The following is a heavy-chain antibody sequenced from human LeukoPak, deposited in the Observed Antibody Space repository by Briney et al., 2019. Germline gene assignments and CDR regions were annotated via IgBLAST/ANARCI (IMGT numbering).Heavy chain of an antibody. J-gene: IGHJ4*02. CDR2: ISSSGSYI. V-gene: IGHV3-21*01. Sequence: AGSLRLSCAASGFTFSSYSMNWVRQAPGKGLEWVSSISSSGSYIYYADSVKGRFTISRDNAKNSLYLQMNSLRAEDTAVYYCARGIAVAGFDYWGQGTLVTVSS. CDR1: GFTFSSYS. CDR3: ARGIAVAGFDY. D-gene: IGHD6-19*01.